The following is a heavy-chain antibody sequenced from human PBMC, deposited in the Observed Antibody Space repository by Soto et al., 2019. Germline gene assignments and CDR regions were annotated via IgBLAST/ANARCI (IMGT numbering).Heavy chain of an antibody. V-gene: IGHV3-33*01. J-gene: IGHJ4*02. Sequence: QVHLVESGGGVVQPGRSLRLSCAASGFTFSTYGMHWVRQAPGKGLEWVALIWNHGREDSYADSVKGRFTISRDNSKNTLYRQMNSLRADDTAVYYCVRGPWLVGDVTSFDYWGQGTLATVSS. CDR2: IWNHGRED. D-gene: IGHD6-19*01. CDR3: VRGPWLVGDVTSFDY. CDR1: GFTFSTYG.